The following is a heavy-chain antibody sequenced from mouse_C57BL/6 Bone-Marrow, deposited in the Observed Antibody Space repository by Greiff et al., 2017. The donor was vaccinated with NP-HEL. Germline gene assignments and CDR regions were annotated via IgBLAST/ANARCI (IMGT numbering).Heavy chain of an antibody. V-gene: IGHV1-64*01. J-gene: IGHJ3*01. Sequence: VQLVESGAELVKPGASVKLSCKASGYTFTSYWMHWVKQRPGQGLEWIGMIHPNSGSTNYNEKFKSKATLTVDKSSSTAYMQLSSLTSEDSAVYYCASGYWTWFAYWGQGTLVTVSA. CDR1: GYTFTSYW. D-gene: IGHD2-14*01. CDR3: ASGYWTWFAY. CDR2: IHPNSGST.